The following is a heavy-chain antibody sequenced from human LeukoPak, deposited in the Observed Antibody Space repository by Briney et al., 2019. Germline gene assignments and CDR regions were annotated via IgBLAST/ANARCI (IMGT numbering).Heavy chain of an antibody. CDR2: SGST. CDR3: AREETTRGVDAFDI. D-gene: IGHD4-17*01. Sequence: PSETLSLTCTVFGGSISSYYWSWIRRPPGKGLEWIGYSGSTNYNPSVKSRFTISIDTSKNQLSLKLRSVTAADTAVYYCAREETTRGVDAFDIWGQGTMVTVSS. J-gene: IGHJ3*02. V-gene: IGHV4-59*01. CDR1: GGSISSYY.